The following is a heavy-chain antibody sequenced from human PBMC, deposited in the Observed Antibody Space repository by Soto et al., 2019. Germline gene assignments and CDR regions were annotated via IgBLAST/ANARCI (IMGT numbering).Heavy chain of an antibody. D-gene: IGHD4-4*01. CDR1: GGTFSSYA. V-gene: IGHV1-69*13. CDR3: ARGYSNYAYYYYGMDV. CDR2: IIPIFGTA. J-gene: IGHJ6*02. Sequence: ASVKVSCKASGGTFSSYAISWVRQAPGQGLEWMGGIIPIFGTANYAQKFQGRVTITADESTSTAYMELSSLRSEDTAVYYCARGYSNYAYYYYGMDVWGQGTTVTVSS.